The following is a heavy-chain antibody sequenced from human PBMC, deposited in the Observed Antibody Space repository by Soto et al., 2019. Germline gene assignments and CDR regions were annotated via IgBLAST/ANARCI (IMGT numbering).Heavy chain of an antibody. V-gene: IGHV3-7*01. CDR1: GFTFSSYW. CDR2: IKQDGSEK. Sequence: EVQLVESGGGLVQPGGSLRLSCAASGFTFSSYWMSWVRQAPGKGLEWVANIKQDGSEKYYVDSVKGRFTISRDNAKNSLYLQMNSLRAEDTAVYYCARDPAYCGGDCYSPLENDYYGMDVWGQGTTVTVSS. J-gene: IGHJ6*02. CDR3: ARDPAYCGGDCYSPLENDYYGMDV. D-gene: IGHD2-21*02.